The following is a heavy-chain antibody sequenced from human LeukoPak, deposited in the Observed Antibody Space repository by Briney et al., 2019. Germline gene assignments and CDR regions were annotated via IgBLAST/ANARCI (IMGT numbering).Heavy chain of an antibody. V-gene: IGHV3-23*01. CDR3: AKDRLTLDAFDI. CDR2: ISDSGTYT. D-gene: IGHD4-23*01. J-gene: IGHJ3*02. Sequence: PGGSLRLSCAASGFTFSRYWMSWVRQAPGKGLEWVSGISDSGTYTYYADSVKGRFTISRDNSKNTLYLQMNSLRAEDTAVYYCAKDRLTLDAFDIWGQGTMVTVSS. CDR1: GFTFSRYW.